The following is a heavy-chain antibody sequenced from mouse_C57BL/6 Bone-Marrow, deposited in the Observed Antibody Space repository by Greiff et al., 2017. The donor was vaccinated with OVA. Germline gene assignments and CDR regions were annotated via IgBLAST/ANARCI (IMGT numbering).Heavy chain of an antibody. CDR3: ARNSLYLYYAMDY. CDR2: IYPGSGST. J-gene: IGHJ4*01. V-gene: IGHV1-55*01. CDR1: GYTFTSYW. D-gene: IGHD5-5*01. Sequence: QVQLQQPGAELVKPGASVKMSCKASGYTFTSYWITWVKQRPGQGLEWIGDIYPGSGSTNYNEKFKSKATLTVDTSSSTAYMQLSILTSEDSAVYYCARNSLYLYYAMDYWGQGTSVTVSS.